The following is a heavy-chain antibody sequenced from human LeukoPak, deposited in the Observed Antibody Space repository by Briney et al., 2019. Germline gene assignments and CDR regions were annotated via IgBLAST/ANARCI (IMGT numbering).Heavy chain of an antibody. Sequence: ASVKVSCKASGYTFTTHYIHWVRQAPGQGLEWMGIINPSDSGASYAQKFQGRLTMSRDTSTSTLYMELSSLRSEDTAIYYCARKAPHDSSGWYFDLWGRGTLVTVSS. CDR2: INPSDSGA. D-gene: IGHD3-22*01. V-gene: IGHV1-46*01. J-gene: IGHJ2*01. CDR3: ARKAPHDSSGWYFDL. CDR1: GYTFTTHY.